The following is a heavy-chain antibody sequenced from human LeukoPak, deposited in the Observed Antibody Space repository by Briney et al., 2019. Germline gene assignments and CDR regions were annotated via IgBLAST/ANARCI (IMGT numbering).Heavy chain of an antibody. CDR1: DDSFSSHY. Sequence: SETLSLTCAVSDDSFSSHYWTWIRQPPGKGLEWIGYISYIGSTNYNPSHKNRVTISIDTSKNQFSLKLSSVTAADTAVYYCARDLVTVTKGFDIWGQGTMVSVSS. V-gene: IGHV4-59*11. D-gene: IGHD4-17*01. CDR2: ISYIGST. J-gene: IGHJ3*02. CDR3: ARDLVTVTKGFDI.